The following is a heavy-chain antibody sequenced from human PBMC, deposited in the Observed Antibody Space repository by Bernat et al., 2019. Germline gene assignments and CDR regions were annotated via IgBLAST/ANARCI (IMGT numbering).Heavy chain of an antibody. CDR2: IWYDGSNK. V-gene: IGHV3-33*01. CDR1: GFTFSSYG. D-gene: IGHD3-10*01. Sequence: QVQLVESGGGVVQPGRSLRLSCAASGFTFSSYGMHWVRQAPGKGLEWVAVIWYDGSNKYYADPVKGRFTISRDNSKNTLYLQMNSLRAEDKAVYYCEREREGLWFGTFDYWGQGTLVTVSS. CDR3: EREREGLWFGTFDY. J-gene: IGHJ4*02.